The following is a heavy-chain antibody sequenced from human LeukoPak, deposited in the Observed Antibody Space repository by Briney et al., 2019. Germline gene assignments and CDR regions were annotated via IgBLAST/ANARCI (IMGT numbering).Heavy chain of an antibody. V-gene: IGHV3-30-3*01. CDR2: ISFDSVTT. CDR3: AREYSDSYGVIGHFDS. D-gene: IGHD2-21*01. CDR1: ESTFRNFA. Sequence: AGGSLRLSCAASESTFRNFAMHWVRQTPDKGLEWVALISFDSVTTYYADSVRGRFTISRDNSKNTLFLQMNSLRGEDTAVYYCAREYSDSYGVIGHFDSWGQGTLVPVSS. J-gene: IGHJ4*02.